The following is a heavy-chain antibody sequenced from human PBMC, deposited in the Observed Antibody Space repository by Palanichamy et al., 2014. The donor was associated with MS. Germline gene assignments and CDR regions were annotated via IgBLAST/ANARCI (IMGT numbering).Heavy chain of an antibody. V-gene: IGHV3-48*02. D-gene: IGHD2-2*01. Sequence: EVQLVESGGGLVQTGGSLRLSCAASGFTFSSYSMNWVRQAPGKGLEWISYISSGSNTIYYADSVKGRFTISRDNAKNSLYLQMNSLRDEDTAVYYCARVGHCSSASCYLSSMDVGGQGTSVTVSS. CDR1: GFTFSSYS. CDR3: ARVGHCSSASCYLSSMDV. CDR2: ISSGSNTI. J-gene: IGHJ6*02.